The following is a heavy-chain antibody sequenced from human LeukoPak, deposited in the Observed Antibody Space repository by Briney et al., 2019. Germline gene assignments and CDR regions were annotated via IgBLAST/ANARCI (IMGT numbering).Heavy chain of an antibody. D-gene: IGHD3-10*01. J-gene: IGHJ4*02. Sequence: SETLSLTCAVSGGSISSSNWWSWVRQPPGKGLEWIGEIYHSGSTNYNPSLKSRVTISVDKSKNQFSLKLSSVTAADTAVYYCAKGADMVRGVIAYSFDYWGQGTLVTVSS. CDR3: AKGADMVRGVIAYSFDY. CDR1: GGSISSSNW. V-gene: IGHV4-4*02. CDR2: IYHSGST.